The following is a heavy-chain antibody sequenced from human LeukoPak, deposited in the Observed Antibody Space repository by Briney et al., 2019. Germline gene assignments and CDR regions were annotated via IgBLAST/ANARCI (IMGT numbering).Heavy chain of an antibody. Sequence: NPSETLSLTCTVSGGSISIYYWSWIRQPPGKGLEWIGYTYNSGSTNYNPSLKSRVTISVDTSKYQFSLKLSSVTAADTAVYYCARGSRGYTYGWGQGTLVTVSS. V-gene: IGHV4-59*01. J-gene: IGHJ4*02. D-gene: IGHD5-18*01. CDR1: GGSISIYY. CDR3: ARGSRGYTYG. CDR2: TYNSGST.